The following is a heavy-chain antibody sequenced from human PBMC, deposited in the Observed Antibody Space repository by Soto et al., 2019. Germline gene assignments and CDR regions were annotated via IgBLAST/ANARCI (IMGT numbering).Heavy chain of an antibody. CDR2: ISGSGGST. V-gene: IGHV3-23*01. D-gene: IGHD3-22*01. Sequence: EVQLLESGGGLVQPGGSLRLSCAASGFTFSSYAMSWVRQAPGKGLEWVSAISGSGGSTYYADSVKGRFTISRDNSKHTLYLQMNSLRAEDTAVYYCAKVKEPYYYDSSGYDPNWGQGNLVTVSS. CDR3: AKVKEPYYYDSSGYDPN. CDR1: GFTFSSYA. J-gene: IGHJ1*01.